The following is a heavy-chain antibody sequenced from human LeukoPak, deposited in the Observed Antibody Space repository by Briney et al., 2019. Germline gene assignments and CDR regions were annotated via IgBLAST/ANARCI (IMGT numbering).Heavy chain of an antibody. V-gene: IGHV4-4*02. CDR2: IYHSGST. D-gene: IGHD3-10*01. Sequence: KPSETLSLTCAVSGGSISSSNWWSRVRQPPGKGLGWIGEIYHSGSTNYNPSLKSRVTISVDKSKNQFSLKLSSVTAADTAVYYCASYGSGSYRGAFDIWGQETMVTVSS. CDR3: ASYGSGSYRGAFDI. J-gene: IGHJ3*02. CDR1: GGSISSSNW.